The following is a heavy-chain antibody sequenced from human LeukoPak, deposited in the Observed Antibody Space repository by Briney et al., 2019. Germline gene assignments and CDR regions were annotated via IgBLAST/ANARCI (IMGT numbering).Heavy chain of an antibody. CDR2: ISAYSGNT. Sequence: ASVKVSCKASGYTFTSYGISWVRQAPGQGLEWRGWISAYSGNTNYAQKLQGRVTMTTDTSTSTAYMELRSLRSDDTAVYYCARGFPRYYYDSSGYYYFDYWGQGTLVTVSS. CDR3: ARGFPRYYYDSSGYYYFDY. V-gene: IGHV1-18*01. D-gene: IGHD3-22*01. CDR1: GYTFTSYG. J-gene: IGHJ4*02.